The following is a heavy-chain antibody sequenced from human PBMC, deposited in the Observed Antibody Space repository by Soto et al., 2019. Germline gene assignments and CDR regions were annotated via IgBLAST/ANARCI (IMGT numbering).Heavy chain of an antibody. CDR2: ISGTGDTT. D-gene: IGHD3-3*01. J-gene: IGHJ6*02. CDR3: AIGGGQIYYSGMDV. Sequence: PGWSLRLSCEVSVFFFIDYYMSWIRQAPGKGLETLCYISGTGDTTSYADSVKGRFTISRDNAKNSLFLHLNSLSAGDTAVYYCAIGGGQIYYSGMDVWGQGTTVTVSS. V-gene: IGHV3-11*01. CDR1: VFFFIDYY.